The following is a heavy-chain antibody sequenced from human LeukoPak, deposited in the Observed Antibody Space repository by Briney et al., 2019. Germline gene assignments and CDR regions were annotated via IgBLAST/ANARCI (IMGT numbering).Heavy chain of an antibody. V-gene: IGHV4-31*03. CDR2: IYYSGST. D-gene: IGHD3-22*01. CDR3: ARKITMITGFDY. CDR1: GGSISSGGYY. Sequence: SQTLSLTCTVSGGSISSGGYYWSWIRQHPGKGLEWIGYIYYSGSTYYNPSLKSRVTISVDTSKNQFSLKLSSVTAADTAVYCCARKITMITGFDYWGQGTLVTVSS. J-gene: IGHJ4*02.